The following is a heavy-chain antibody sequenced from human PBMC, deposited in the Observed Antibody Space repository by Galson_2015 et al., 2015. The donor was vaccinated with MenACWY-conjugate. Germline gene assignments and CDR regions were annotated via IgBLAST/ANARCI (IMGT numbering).Heavy chain of an antibody. CDR1: GFTFSSYS. CDR3: ARVRGVGSGWDPTHYYYYGMDV. V-gene: IGHV3-21*01. Sequence: SLRLSCAASGFTFSSYSMNWVRQAPGKGLEWVSSISSSSSYIYYADSVKGRFTISRDDAKNSLYLQMNSLRAEDTAVYYCARVRGVGSGWDPTHYYYYGMDVWGQGTTVTVSS. D-gene: IGHD6-19*01. J-gene: IGHJ6*02. CDR2: ISSSSSYI.